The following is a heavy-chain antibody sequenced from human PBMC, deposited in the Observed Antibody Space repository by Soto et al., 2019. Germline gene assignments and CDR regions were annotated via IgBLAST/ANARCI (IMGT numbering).Heavy chain of an antibody. D-gene: IGHD2-15*01. Sequence: GASVKVSCKTSGFTFTGYPFSWVRQAPGQGLEWLAWVHPYEGTTKVAHQFRDRLTVTTDTSAATVFMELTRLTSDDTAVYFCAREYYSTTTWIDYWGPGTLVTVSS. J-gene: IGHJ4*02. CDR2: VHPYEGTT. CDR1: GFTFTGYP. CDR3: AREYYSTTTWIDY. V-gene: IGHV1-18*04.